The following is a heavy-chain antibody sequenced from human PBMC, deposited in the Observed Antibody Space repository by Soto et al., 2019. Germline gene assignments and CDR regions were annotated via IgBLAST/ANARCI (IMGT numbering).Heavy chain of an antibody. V-gene: IGHV4-59*08. CDR1: GGSISSYY. D-gene: IGHD3-10*01. CDR2: IYYRGST. J-gene: IGHJ4*02. Sequence: QVQLQESGPGLVKPSETLSLTCTVSGGSISSYYWSWIRQPPGKGLEWIGYIYYRGSTNYNPSLKSRVTIPVDTSKNQFSLKLSSVTAADTAVYYCARQRPYYYGSGSYPIDYWGQGTLVTVSS. CDR3: ARQRPYYYGSGSYPIDY.